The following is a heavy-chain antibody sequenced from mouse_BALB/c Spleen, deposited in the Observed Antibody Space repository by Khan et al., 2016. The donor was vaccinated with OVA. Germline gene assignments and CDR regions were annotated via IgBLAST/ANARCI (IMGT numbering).Heavy chain of an antibody. CDR1: GYSITSDYA. D-gene: IGHD2-14*01. CDR3: ARALYYSYGYALDC. J-gene: IGHJ4*01. V-gene: IGHV3-2*02. CDR2: ISSTGTT. Sequence: EVQLQESGPGLVKPSQSLSLTCTVTGYSITSDYAWNWIRQFPGNKLEWMGYISSTGTTNYNPSLESRISITRDTSKNQFFLQLKSVTTEDTATDYGARALYYSYGYALDCWGRGTSVTVSS.